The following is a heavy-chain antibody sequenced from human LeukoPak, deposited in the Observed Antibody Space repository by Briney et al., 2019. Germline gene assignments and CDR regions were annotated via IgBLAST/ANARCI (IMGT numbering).Heavy chain of an antibody. D-gene: IGHD2-8*01. V-gene: IGHV1-69*01. CDR1: GGTFSNYA. J-gene: IGHJ4*02. CDR3: ATLSTNDYGDY. Sequence: SVKVSCKASGGTFSNYAITWVRQAPGQGLEWMGGIIPIFGTASYAQRFQGRVTITADESTSTAYMEVSSLRSEGTAVYYCATLSTNDYGDYWGQGTLVTVSS. CDR2: IIPIFGTA.